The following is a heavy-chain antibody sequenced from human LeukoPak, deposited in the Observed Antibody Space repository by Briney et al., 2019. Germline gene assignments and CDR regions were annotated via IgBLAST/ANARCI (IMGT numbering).Heavy chain of an antibody. CDR1: GFTFSSYG. CDR3: AKDGMGMATIGILYD. D-gene: IGHD5-12*01. CDR2: IWYDGSNK. V-gene: IGHV3-33*06. Sequence: GGSLRLSCAASGFTFSSYGMHWVRQAPGKGLEWVAVIWYDGSNKYYADSVKGRFTISRDNSKNTLYLQMNSLRAEDTAVYYCAKDGMGMATIGILYDWGQGTLVTVSS. J-gene: IGHJ4*02.